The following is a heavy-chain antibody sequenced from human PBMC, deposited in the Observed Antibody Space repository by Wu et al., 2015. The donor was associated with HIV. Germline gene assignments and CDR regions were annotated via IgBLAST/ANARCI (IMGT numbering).Heavy chain of an antibody. J-gene: IGHJ4*02. CDR2: INPSGGST. CDR1: GYTFTSYY. Sequence: QVQLVQSGAEVKKPGASVKVSCKASGYTFTSYYMHWVRQAPGQGLEWMGIINPSGGSTSYAQKFQGRVTMTRDTSTSTVYMELSSLRSEDTAVYYCARSSTIAVAGHRYFDYWGQGNAGSPSPQ. CDR3: ARSSTIAVAGHRYFDY. V-gene: IGHV1-46*01. D-gene: IGHD6-19*01.